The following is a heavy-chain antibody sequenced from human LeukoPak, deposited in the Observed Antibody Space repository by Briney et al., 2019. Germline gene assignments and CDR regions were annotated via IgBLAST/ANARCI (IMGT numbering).Heavy chain of an antibody. CDR2: VDHTGST. J-gene: IGHJ6*03. D-gene: IGHD1-1*01. V-gene: IGHV4-59*01. CDR3: ARGRVSSGTWYSTYYNYFYMDV. Sequence: SETLSLTCSVSDDSITMYYWTWIRQPPGKGLEWIGYVDHTGSTNFNPSLNGRVSISRDTTKNLFSLRLRSVTAADTAVYFCARGRVSSGTWYSTYYNYFYMDVWGKGTTVTVSS. CDR1: DDSITMYY.